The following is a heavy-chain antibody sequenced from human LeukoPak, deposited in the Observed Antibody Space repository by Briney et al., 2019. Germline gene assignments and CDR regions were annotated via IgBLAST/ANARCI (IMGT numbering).Heavy chain of an antibody. CDR3: ASGARVEDLDY. J-gene: IGHJ4*02. V-gene: IGHV3-21*01. Sequence: GGSLRLSCAASGFTFSSDSMNWVRQAPGKGLEWVSSISSSSSYIYYADSVKGRFTISRDNAKNSLYLQMNSLRAEDTAVYYCASGARVEDLDYWGQGTLVTVSS. CDR2: ISSSSSYI. D-gene: IGHD4/OR15-4a*01. CDR1: GFTFSSDS.